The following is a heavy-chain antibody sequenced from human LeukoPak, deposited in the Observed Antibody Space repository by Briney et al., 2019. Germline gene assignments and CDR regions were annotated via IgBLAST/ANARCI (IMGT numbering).Heavy chain of an antibody. J-gene: IGHJ3*02. V-gene: IGHV1-69*04. CDR2: IIPILGIA. CDR3: ARVRSRIVGAHDAFDI. CDR1: GYTFTGYY. Sequence: ASVKVSCKASGYTFTGYYMHWVRQAPGQGLEWMGRIIPILGIANYAQKFQGRVTITADKSTSTAYMELSSLRSEDTAVYYCARVRSRIVGAHDAFDIWGQGTMVTVSS. D-gene: IGHD1-26*01.